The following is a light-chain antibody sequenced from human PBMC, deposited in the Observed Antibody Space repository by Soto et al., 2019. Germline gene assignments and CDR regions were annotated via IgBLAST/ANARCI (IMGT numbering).Light chain of an antibody. V-gene: IGLV3-21*02. J-gene: IGLJ3*02. CDR2: DDV. Sequence: SYELTQPPSVSVAPGQTARITCEGHNIGNRDVHWYQQKPGQAPVLVVYDDVDRPAGIHDRISRSNSGNTGTSSISGVEVGDGADYFCQVWVNNRDRVFGAGAKLIVL. CDR1: NIGNRD. CDR3: QVWVNNRDRV.